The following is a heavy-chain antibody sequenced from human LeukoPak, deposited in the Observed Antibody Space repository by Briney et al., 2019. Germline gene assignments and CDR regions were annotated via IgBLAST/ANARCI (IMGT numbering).Heavy chain of an antibody. CDR1: GFTFSSYA. J-gene: IGHJ4*02. CDR3: ARDKDALALSTGFDY. D-gene: IGHD2/OR15-2a*01. V-gene: IGHV3-30*01. CDR2: ISYDGSNK. Sequence: PGGSLRLSCAASGFTFSSYAMHWVRQAPGKGLEWVAVISYDGSNKYYADSAKGRFTISRDNSKNTLYLQMNSLRAEDTAVYYCARDKDALALSTGFDYWGQGTLVTVSS.